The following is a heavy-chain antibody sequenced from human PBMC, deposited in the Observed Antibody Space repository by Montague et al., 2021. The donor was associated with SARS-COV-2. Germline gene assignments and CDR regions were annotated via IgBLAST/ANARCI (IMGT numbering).Heavy chain of an antibody. CDR2: IHHGGSA. CDR1: GGSFSTYS. Sequence: SETLSLTCAVHGGSFSTYSWNWIRQPQGKGLEWIGEIHHGGSANYNPSPTSRVTISADTSKNKFSLKLTSVAAADTAVYYCARLGDGVVTSPILGAGPYYPYYYIDVWGQGTTVTVSS. J-gene: IGHJ6*03. V-gene: IGHV4-34*01. CDR3: ARLGDGVVTSPILGAGPYYPYYYIDV. D-gene: IGHD4-23*01.